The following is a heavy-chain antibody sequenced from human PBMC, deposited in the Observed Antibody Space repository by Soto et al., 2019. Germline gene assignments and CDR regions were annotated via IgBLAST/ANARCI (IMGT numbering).Heavy chain of an antibody. CDR2: IKQDGSEK. CDR1: GFTFSSYW. D-gene: IGHD6-13*01. J-gene: IGHJ5*02. CDR3: ASRLAAAGPNWFDP. V-gene: IGHV3-7*01. Sequence: GGSLRLSCAASGFTFSSYWMSWVRQAPGKGLEWVANIKQDGSEKYYVDSVKGRFTISRDNAKNSLYLQMNSLRAEDTAVYYCASRLAAAGPNWFDPWGQGTLVTVSS.